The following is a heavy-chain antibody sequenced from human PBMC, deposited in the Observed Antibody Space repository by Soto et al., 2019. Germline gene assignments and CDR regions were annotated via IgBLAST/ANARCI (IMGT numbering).Heavy chain of an antibody. J-gene: IGHJ6*02. CDR2: IYYSGNT. CDR1: GGSISSSSYY. Sequence: SETLSLTCTVSGGSISSSSYYWGWIRQPPGKGLEWIGSIYYSGNTYYNPSLKSRVTISVDTSKNQFSLKLSSVTAADTAVYYCARGSPYYYGSGSYYNRGFYYYYYGMDVWGQGTTVTVSS. CDR3: ARGSPYYYGSGSYYNRGFYYYYYGMDV. V-gene: IGHV4-39*07. D-gene: IGHD3-10*01.